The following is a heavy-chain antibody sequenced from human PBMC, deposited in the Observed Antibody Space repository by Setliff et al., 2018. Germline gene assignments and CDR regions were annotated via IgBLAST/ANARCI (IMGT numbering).Heavy chain of an antibody. V-gene: IGHV1-69*10. CDR3: ARGTRVNGSGSYFYY. J-gene: IGHJ4*02. CDR2: IIPILGIA. Sequence: SVKVSCKASGGTFSSYAISWVRQAPGQGLEWMGGIIPILGIANYAQKFQGRVTITADKSTSTAYMELSSLRSEDTAVYYCARGTRVNGSGSYFYYWGQGTLVTVSS. D-gene: IGHD3-10*01. CDR1: GGTFSSYA.